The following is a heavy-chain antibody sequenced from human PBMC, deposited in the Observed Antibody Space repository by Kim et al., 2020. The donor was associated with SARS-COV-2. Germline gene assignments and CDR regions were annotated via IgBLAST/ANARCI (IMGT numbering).Heavy chain of an antibody. V-gene: IGHV1-2*02. D-gene: IGHD6-13*01. Sequence: ASVKVSCKASGNTFTDYYIHWVRQAPGQGLEWMGWINPTSGATSYEQKFQGRVSVTKDTSITTAYMDLSRLRSDDTAVYYCARERGSTYDYWGEGTLVT. CDR2: INPTSGAT. CDR3: ARERGSTYDY. CDR1: GNTFTDYY. J-gene: IGHJ4*02.